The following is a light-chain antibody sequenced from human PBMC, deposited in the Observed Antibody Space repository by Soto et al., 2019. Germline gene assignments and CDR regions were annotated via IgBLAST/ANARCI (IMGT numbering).Light chain of an antibody. V-gene: IGKV3-15*01. J-gene: IGKJ5*01. CDR2: DAS. CDR1: QSTRSD. Sequence: EIEMTQSPATLSVSPGERATLSCRASQSTRSDLAWDPQRPDQAPRLLIYDASTRAAGIPARFIGSGSGTEFTLTISSLQSEEFAVDYCQQYGSSGTFGQGTRLEI. CDR3: QQYGSSGT.